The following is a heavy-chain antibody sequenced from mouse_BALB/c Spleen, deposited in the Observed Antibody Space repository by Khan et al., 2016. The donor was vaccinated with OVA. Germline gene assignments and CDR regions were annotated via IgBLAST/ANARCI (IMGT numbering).Heavy chain of an antibody. J-gene: IGHJ4*01. Sequence: MQLEESGAELVRSGASVKLSCTASGFNIKDYYMHWVKQRPEQGLEWIGWIDPENGDTEYAPKFQGKATMTADTSSNTAYLQLSSLTSEDTAVYYCLLRGYAMDYWGQGTSVTVSS. D-gene: IGHD2-1*01. CDR3: LLRGYAMDY. CDR2: IDPENGDT. CDR1: GFNIKDYY. V-gene: IGHV14-4*02.